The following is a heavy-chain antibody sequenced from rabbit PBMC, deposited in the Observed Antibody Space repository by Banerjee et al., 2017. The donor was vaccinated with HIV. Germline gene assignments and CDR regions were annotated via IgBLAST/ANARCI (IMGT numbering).Heavy chain of an antibody. CDR3: VRGGYYSSGWHL. Sequence: QEQLEESGGGLVKPGGTLTLTCKASGIDFSSYYYMCWVRQAPGKGLEWIGYIDPVFDSTYYANWVNGRFTISSHNAQNTVSLQLNSLTDSDTATYFCVRGGYYSSGWHLWGQGTLVTVS. CDR2: IDPVFDST. J-gene: IGHJ3*01. V-gene: IGHV1S43*01. D-gene: IGHD4-1*01. CDR1: GIDFSSYYY.